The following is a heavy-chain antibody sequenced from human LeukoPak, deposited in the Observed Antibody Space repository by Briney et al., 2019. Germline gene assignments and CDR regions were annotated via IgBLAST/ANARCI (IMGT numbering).Heavy chain of an antibody. CDR2: ISSSSYI. V-gene: IGHV3-21*01. D-gene: IGHD2-2*01. Sequence: GGSLRLSCAASGFTFSSYAMHWVRQAPGKGLEWVSSISSSSYIYYADSVKGRFTISRDNAKNTLYLQMNSLRAEDTAVYYCTRVGYCATTSCRTAFDIWGQGTMVTVSS. CDR3: TRVGYCATTSCRTAFDI. J-gene: IGHJ3*02. CDR1: GFTFSSYA.